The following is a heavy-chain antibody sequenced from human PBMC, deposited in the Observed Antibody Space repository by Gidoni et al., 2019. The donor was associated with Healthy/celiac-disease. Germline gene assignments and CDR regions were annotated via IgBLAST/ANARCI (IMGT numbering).Heavy chain of an antibody. CDR1: GFTFSSYG. Sequence: QVQLVESGGGVVQPGRSLRLSCAASGFTFSSYGMHWVRQAPGKGLEWVAVISYDGSNKYYADSVKGRFTISRDNSKNTLYLQMNSLRAEDTAVYYCAKDLVRNTAHYYYYGMDVWGQGTTVTVSS. CDR2: ISYDGSNK. V-gene: IGHV3-30*18. CDR3: AKDLVRNTAHYYYYGMDV. D-gene: IGHD4-4*01. J-gene: IGHJ6*02.